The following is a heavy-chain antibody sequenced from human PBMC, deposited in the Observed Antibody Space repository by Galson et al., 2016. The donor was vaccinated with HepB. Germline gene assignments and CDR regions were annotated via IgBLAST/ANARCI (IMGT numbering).Heavy chain of an antibody. D-gene: IGHD1-1*01. CDR1: GDSISSTSYY. CDR3: ARRYNWNDTLFDY. CDR2: ISYSGST. J-gene: IGHJ4*02. Sequence: SETLSLTCTVSGDSISSTSYYWGWIRQPPGKGLEWIGSISYSGSTYYNPSLKSRVTISANPSKKRFSLKLSSVTAADTAVYYCARRYNWNDTLFDYWGQGTLVTVSS. V-gene: IGHV4-39*01.